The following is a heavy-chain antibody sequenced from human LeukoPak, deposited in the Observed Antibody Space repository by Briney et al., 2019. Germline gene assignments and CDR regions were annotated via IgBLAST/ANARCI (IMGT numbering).Heavy chain of an antibody. V-gene: IGHV3-30-3*01. Sequence: GGSLRLSCAASGFTFSSYAMHWVRQAPGKGLEWVAVISYDGSNKYYADSVKGRFTISRDNSKNTLYLQMNSLRAEDTAVYYCARGEDESSSWPDYWGQGTLVTVSS. D-gene: IGHD6-13*01. CDR1: GFTFSSYA. CDR2: ISYDGSNK. CDR3: ARGEDESSSWPDY. J-gene: IGHJ4*02.